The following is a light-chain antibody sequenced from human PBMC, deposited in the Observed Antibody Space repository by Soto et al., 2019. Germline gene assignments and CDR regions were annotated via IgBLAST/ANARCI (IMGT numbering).Light chain of an antibody. V-gene: IGLV1-47*01. J-gene: IGLJ2*01. CDR1: SSNIGSNY. CDR3: AAWDDSLSGDVV. Sequence: QSVLTQPPSASGTPGQRVTISCSGSSSNIGSNYVYWYQQLPGTAPKHLIYRNNQRTSGVPDRFSGSTSGTSASLAISGLRSAYEDAYYCAAWDDSLSGDVVFGGGTQLTVL. CDR2: RNN.